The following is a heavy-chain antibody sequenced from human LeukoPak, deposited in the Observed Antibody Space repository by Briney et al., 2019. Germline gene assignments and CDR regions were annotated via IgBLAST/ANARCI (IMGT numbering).Heavy chain of an antibody. CDR1: GGSISSYY. CDR2: IYTSGST. CDR3: ARGMGKYSSSSLDY. J-gene: IGHJ4*02. Sequence: SETLSLTCTVSGGSISSYYWSWIRQPAGKGLEWIGRIYTSGSTNYNPSLKSRVTMSVDTSKNQFFLKLSSVTAADTAVYYCARGMGKYSSSSLDYWGQGTLVTVSS. V-gene: IGHV4-4*07. D-gene: IGHD6-6*01.